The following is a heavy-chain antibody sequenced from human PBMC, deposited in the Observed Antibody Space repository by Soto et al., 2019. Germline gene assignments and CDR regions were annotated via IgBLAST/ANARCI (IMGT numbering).Heavy chain of an antibody. CDR3: AGVGGFGELLSDY. D-gene: IGHD3-10*01. Sequence: ASVKVSCKASGYTFTSYGISWVRPAPGQGLEWMGWISAYNGNTNYAQKLQGRITMATDASASAAYMELESVISDDVAVYYCAGVGGFGELLSDYGGQGTLVTVSS. J-gene: IGHJ4*02. CDR1: GYTFTSYG. V-gene: IGHV1-18*03. CDR2: ISAYNGNT.